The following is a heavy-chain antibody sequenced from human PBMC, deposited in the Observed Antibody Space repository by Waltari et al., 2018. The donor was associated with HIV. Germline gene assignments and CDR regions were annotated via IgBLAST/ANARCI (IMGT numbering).Heavy chain of an antibody. V-gene: IGHV4-39*01. J-gene: IGHJ3*02. D-gene: IGHD3-22*01. Sequence: QLQLPESGPGLVKPSETLSLTCTVSSGSIRSSRHYLCWLRQPPGKELELIGNIYYRGSTYYHSSLKSRVAISVDTSQNQCSLKLSSVTVADTAVYYCARQGYYYDSSGYYTGAFDIRGQGTVVTVSS. CDR1: SGSIRSSRHY. CDR3: ARQGYYYDSSGYYTGAFDI. CDR2: IYYRGST.